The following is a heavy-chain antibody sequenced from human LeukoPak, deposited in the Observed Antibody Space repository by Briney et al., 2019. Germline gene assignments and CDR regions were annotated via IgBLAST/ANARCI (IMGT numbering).Heavy chain of an antibody. V-gene: IGHV4-39*07. CDR1: GGSISSSSYY. CDR3: ARIVVGATRSEFDY. CDR2: IYYSGST. Sequence: PSETLSLTCTVSGGSISSSSYYWGWIRQPPGKGLEWIGSIYYSGSTYYSPSLKSRVTISVDTSKNQFSLKLSSVTAADTAVYYCARIVVGATRSEFDYWGQGTLVTVSS. J-gene: IGHJ4*02. D-gene: IGHD1-26*01.